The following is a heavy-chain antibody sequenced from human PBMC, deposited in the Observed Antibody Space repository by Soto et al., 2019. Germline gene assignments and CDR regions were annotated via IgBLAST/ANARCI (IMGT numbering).Heavy chain of an antibody. CDR3: AKPVISREVAATPGAFDI. V-gene: IGHV3-23*01. Sequence: GGSLRLSCAASGFTFSSYAMSWVRQAPGKGLEWVSAISGSGGSTYYADSVKGRFTISRDNSKNTLYLQMNSLRAEDTAVYYCAKPVISREVAATPGAFDIWGQGTMVTVSS. D-gene: IGHD2-15*01. CDR2: ISGSGGST. CDR1: GFTFSSYA. J-gene: IGHJ3*02.